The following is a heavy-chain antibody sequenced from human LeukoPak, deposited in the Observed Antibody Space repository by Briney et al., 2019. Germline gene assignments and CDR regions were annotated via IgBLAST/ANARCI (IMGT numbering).Heavy chain of an antibody. CDR3: ARSIAAAGSY. V-gene: IGHV3-7*01. CDR1: GFTFNSYW. CDR2: IKQDGSVR. D-gene: IGHD6-13*01. J-gene: IGHJ4*02. Sequence: GGSLRLSCAASGFTFNSYWMSWVRQAPGKGLEWVANIKQDGSVRYYVDSVKGRFTVSRDNAENALYLQMNSLRAEDTAVYYCARSIAAAGSYWGQGTLVTVSS.